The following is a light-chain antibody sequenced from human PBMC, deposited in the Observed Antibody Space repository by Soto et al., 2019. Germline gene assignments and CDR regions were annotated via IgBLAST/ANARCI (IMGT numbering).Light chain of an antibody. J-gene: IGLJ1*01. CDR3: CSYAGSPRFV. CDR2: DVS. Sequence: QSALTQPRSVSGSPGQSVTISCTGTSSDVGRYNYVSWYQHHPGTAPKVMIYDVSERPSGVPYRFSGSKSGNTASLTISGLQAEDEADYYCCSYAGSPRFVFGTGTKLTVL. V-gene: IGLV2-11*01. CDR1: SSDVGRYNY.